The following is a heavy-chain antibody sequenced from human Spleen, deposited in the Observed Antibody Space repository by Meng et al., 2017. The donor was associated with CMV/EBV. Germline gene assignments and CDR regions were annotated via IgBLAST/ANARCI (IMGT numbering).Heavy chain of an antibody. V-gene: IGHV1-18*01. D-gene: IGHD2-2*01. J-gene: IGHJ6*02. Sequence: ASVKVSCKASGYTFTSYGISWVRQAPGQGPEWMAWSSNYNGNRKYAQKFLGRVTMTTDTSTSTAYMELRSLRSDDTAVYYCARDCSSTSCYPVCCYYYGMDVWGQGTTVTVSS. CDR1: GYTFTSYG. CDR2: SSNYNGNR. CDR3: ARDCSSTSCYPVCCYYYGMDV.